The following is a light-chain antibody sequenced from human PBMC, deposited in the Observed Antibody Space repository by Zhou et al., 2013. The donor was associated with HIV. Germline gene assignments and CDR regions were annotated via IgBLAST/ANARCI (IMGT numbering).Light chain of an antibody. Sequence: EIVMTQSPATLSVSPGEGATLSCRASQSVSTNLAWYQQKPGQAPRLLIYGASTRATGIPARFSGSGSGTEFTLTISSMQSEDFAVYYCQQYHNWPPALTFGGGTEVEIK. CDR2: GAS. J-gene: IGKJ4*01. V-gene: IGKV3-15*01. CDR3: QQYHNWPPALT. CDR1: QSVSTN.